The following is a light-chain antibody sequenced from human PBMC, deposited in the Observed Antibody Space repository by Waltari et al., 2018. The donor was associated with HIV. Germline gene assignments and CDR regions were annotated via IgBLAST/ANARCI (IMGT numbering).Light chain of an antibody. CDR3: QSYDSSLSAPVV. CDR2: GNS. Sequence: HSVLTPPPALPGPPGRRVTIPCTGSSPTLGAGFDVHWHQQLPGTAPKLPIYGNSNRPSGVPDRFSGSKSGTSASLAITGLQAEDEADYYCQSYDSSLSAPVVFGGGTKLTVL. V-gene: IGLV1-40*01. CDR1: SPTLGAGFD. J-gene: IGLJ2*01.